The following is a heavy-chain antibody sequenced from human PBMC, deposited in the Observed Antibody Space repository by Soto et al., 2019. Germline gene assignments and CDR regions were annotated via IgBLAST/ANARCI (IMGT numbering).Heavy chain of an antibody. CDR1: GASIYNGGYF. CDR2: IHNSGSP. J-gene: IGHJ4*02. V-gene: IGHV2-26*01. CDR3: ARIFLSGSSGPRFDY. Sequence: ETLSLTCSVSGASIYNGGYFWSWIRQSPGKGLEWIGHIHNSGSPYNNPSLKSRLTISKDTSKSQVVLTMTNMDPVDTATYYCARIFLSGSSGPRFDYWGQGTLVTVSS. D-gene: IGHD3-10*01.